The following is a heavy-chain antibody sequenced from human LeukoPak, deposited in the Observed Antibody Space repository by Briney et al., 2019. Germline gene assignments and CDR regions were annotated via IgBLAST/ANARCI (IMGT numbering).Heavy chain of an antibody. D-gene: IGHD3-22*01. J-gene: IGHJ3*02. V-gene: IGHV4-4*07. CDR2: IYTSGST. CDR1: GGSISSYY. CDR3: ARESGITMIVVVIEDAFDI. Sequence: SETLSLTCTVSGGSISSYYWSWIRQPAGKGLEWIGRIYTSGSTNYNPSLKSRVTMSVDTSKNQFSLKLSSVTAADTAVYYCARESGITMIVVVIEDAFDIWGQGTMVTVSS.